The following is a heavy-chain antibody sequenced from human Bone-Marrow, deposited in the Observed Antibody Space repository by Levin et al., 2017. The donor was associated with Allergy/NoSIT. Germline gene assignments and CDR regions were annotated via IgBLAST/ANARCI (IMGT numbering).Heavy chain of an antibody. CDR1: GFIFSGSG. J-gene: IGHJ3*02. V-gene: IGHV3-64D*06. Sequence: ASVKVSCSGSGFIFSGSGMHWVRQAPGKGLELVSTISITGSYTYYADSVKDRFTISRDNSKNTVFLQMSSLRPEDTAVYYCVKGSGGDHGPFDIWGQGTMVTVSS. CDR2: ISITGSYT. CDR3: VKGSGGDHGPFDI. D-gene: IGHD4-17*01.